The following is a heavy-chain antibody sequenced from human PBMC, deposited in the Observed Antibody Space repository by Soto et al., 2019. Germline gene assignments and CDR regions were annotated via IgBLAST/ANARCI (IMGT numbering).Heavy chain of an antibody. J-gene: IGHJ6*02. Sequence: GASVKVSCKASGYTFTSYYMHWVRQAPGQGLEWMGIINPSGGSTSYAQKFQGRVTMTRDTSTSTVYMELSSLRSEDTAVYYCARERRFSLYYYGMDVWGQGTTVTVSS. CDR2: INPSGGST. V-gene: IGHV1-46*01. CDR1: GYTFTSYY. D-gene: IGHD3-3*01. CDR3: ARERRFSLYYYGMDV.